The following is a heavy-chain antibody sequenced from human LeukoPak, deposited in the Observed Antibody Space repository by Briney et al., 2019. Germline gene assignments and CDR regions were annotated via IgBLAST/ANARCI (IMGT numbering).Heavy chain of an antibody. V-gene: IGHV1-24*01. D-gene: IGHD3-10*01. Sequence: GASVKVSCKVSGYTLTELSMHWVRQAPGKGLEWMGGFDPEDGETIYAQKFQGRVTMTEDTSTSTAYMELRSLRSDDTAVYYCARGDYYGSGSYLDYWGQGTLVTVSS. CDR3: ARGDYYGSGSYLDY. CDR1: GYTLTELS. J-gene: IGHJ4*02. CDR2: FDPEDGET.